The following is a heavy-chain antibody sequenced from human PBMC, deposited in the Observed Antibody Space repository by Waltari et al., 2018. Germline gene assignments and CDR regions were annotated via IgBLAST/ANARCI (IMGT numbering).Heavy chain of an antibody. Sequence: QVQLVQSGAEVKKPGSSVKVSCKASGGTFNTSTISWMRQAPGQGIGWLGKFIPIFGTTNYAQKFQGRVTITADESTTTAYLELSSLRFEDTAVYYCARGVQPYYYGSGSYSPWGQGTLVTVSS. CDR2: FIPIFGTT. D-gene: IGHD3-10*01. CDR3: ARGVQPYYYGSGSYSP. CDR1: GGTFNTST. V-gene: IGHV1-69*15. J-gene: IGHJ5*02.